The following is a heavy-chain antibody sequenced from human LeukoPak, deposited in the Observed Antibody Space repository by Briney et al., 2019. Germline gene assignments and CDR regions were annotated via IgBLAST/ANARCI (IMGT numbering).Heavy chain of an antibody. Sequence: SETLSLTCTVSGGSISSYYWSWIRQPPGTGLEWIGYIYYSGSTNYHPSLQSRVTISVDTSKHQFSLKLSSVTAADTAVYYCARDFAPALGYDYVWGSYRQEGAFDIWGQGTMVTVSS. V-gene: IGHV4-59*01. CDR3: ARDFAPALGYDYVWGSYRQEGAFDI. D-gene: IGHD3-16*02. CDR2: IYYSGST. CDR1: GGSISSYY. J-gene: IGHJ3*02.